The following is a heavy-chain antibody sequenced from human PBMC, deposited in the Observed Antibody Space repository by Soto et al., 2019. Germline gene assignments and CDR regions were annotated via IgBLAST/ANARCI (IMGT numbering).Heavy chain of an antibody. V-gene: IGHV1-58*01. D-gene: IGHD5-18*01. Sequence: VKVSCKASGFTFTSSAVQWVRQARGQRLEWIGWIVVGSGNTNYAQKFQERVTITRDMSTSTAYMELSSLRSEDTAVYYCAVIRGYSYGTHYYGMDVWGQGTTVTVSS. CDR2: IVVGSGNT. CDR1: GFTFTSSA. CDR3: AVIRGYSYGTHYYGMDV. J-gene: IGHJ6*02.